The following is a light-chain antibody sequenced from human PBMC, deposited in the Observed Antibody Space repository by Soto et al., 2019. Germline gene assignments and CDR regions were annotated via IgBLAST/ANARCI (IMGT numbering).Light chain of an antibody. V-gene: IGKV3-20*01. Sequence: EIVFTQSPVTLSLSPGKRATLSCRASQSISSLLAWYQQKPGQAPRLLIYGASSRATGIPDRFSGSGSGTDFTLTISRLEPEDFAVYYCQQYGSSPRTFGQGTKVDI. CDR3: QQYGSSPRT. J-gene: IGKJ1*01. CDR2: GAS. CDR1: QSISSL.